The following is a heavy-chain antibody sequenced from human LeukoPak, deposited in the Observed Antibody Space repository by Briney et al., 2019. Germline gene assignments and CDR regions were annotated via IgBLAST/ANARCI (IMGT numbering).Heavy chain of an antibody. Sequence: PGRSLRLSCAASGFTFSSYGMHWVRQAPGKGLEWVAVISYDGSNKYYADSVKGRFTISRDNSKNTLYLQMNSLRAEDTAVYYCAKGWEPGIDYWGQGTLVTVSP. CDR2: ISYDGSNK. D-gene: IGHD1-26*01. CDR1: GFTFSSYG. V-gene: IGHV3-30*18. J-gene: IGHJ4*02. CDR3: AKGWEPGIDY.